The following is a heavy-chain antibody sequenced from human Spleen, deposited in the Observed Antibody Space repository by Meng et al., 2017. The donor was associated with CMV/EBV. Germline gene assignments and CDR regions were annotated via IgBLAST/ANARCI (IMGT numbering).Heavy chain of an antibody. CDR3: ARDGGDQQYYFDS. CDR1: GYTFNNDN. CDR2: ISPYNGNT. J-gene: IGHJ4*02. V-gene: IGHV1-18*01. Sequence: ASVKVSCKTSGYTFNNDNTSWVRQAPGQGLEWMGWISPYNGNTHYVQKFQGRITMTTDTSTGTAYMELRSLTSDDTAVYYCARDGGDQQYYFDSWGQGTLVTVSS. D-gene: IGHD3-16*01.